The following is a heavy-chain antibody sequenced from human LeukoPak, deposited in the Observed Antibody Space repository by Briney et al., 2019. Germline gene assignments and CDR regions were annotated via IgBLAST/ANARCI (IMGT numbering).Heavy chain of an antibody. J-gene: IGHJ4*02. D-gene: IGHD3-10*01. CDR1: GFTFTSSA. V-gene: IGHV1-58*02. CDR2: IVVGSGNT. Sequence: ASVKVSCKSSGFTFTSSAMRWVRQARGQRLEWIGWIVVGSGNTNYAQKFQERVTITRDMSTSTAYMELSSLRSEDTAVYYCASNLYGSGNDPGYWGQGTLVTVSS. CDR3: ASNLYGSGNDPGY.